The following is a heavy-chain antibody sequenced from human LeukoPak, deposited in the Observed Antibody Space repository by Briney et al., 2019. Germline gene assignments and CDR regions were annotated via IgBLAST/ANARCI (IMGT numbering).Heavy chain of an antibody. D-gene: IGHD3-3*01. Sequence: SETLSLTCTVSGGSISSYYWSWTRQPPGKGQEWIGDIYYSGNTNYNPSLKSRVTISVHTSKTQFSLKLSSVTAADTAVYYCARETLDDFWSGYMYYYYYMDVWGKGTTVTVSS. CDR1: GGSISSYY. V-gene: IGHV4-59*01. J-gene: IGHJ6*03. CDR3: ARETLDDFWSGYMYYYYYMDV. CDR2: IYYSGNT.